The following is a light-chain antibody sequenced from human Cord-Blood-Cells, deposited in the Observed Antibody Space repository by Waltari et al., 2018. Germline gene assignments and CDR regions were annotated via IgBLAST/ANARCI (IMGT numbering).Light chain of an antibody. V-gene: IGKV3-11*01. CDR2: DAS. CDR3: QQRSNWPIT. J-gene: IGKJ5*01. CDR1: QSVSSY. Sequence: DIVLTQSPGTLSFSPAESATLSCRASQSVSSYLAWYQQKPGQAPRLLIYDASNRATGIPARFRGSGSGTDFTLTISSLEPEDFAVYYCQQRSNWPITFGQGTRLEIK.